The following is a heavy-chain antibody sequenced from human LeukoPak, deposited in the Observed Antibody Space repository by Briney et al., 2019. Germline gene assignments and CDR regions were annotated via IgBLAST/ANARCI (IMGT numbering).Heavy chain of an antibody. CDR2: IHHSGST. CDR1: GYSISSGYH. Sequence: SETLSLTCVVSGYSISSGYHWGWIRQPPGKRLEWIGSIHHSGSTYYNPSLKSRVTISVDTSKNNFSLKLSSVTAADTAVYYCARVNWICDYWGQGTLVTVSS. D-gene: IGHD1-20*01. CDR3: ARVNWICDY. J-gene: IGHJ4*02. V-gene: IGHV4-38-2*01.